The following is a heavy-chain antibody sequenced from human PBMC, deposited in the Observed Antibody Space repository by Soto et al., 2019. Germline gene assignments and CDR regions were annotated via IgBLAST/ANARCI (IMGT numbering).Heavy chain of an antibody. Sequence: GESLKISCKGSGYSFTSYWIGWVRQMPRKGLEWMGIIYPGDSDTRYSPSFQGQVTISADKSISTAYLQWTSLKASDTAIYYCSKFKYSTSVRYLQHWGQGTPVTVSS. CDR1: GYSFTSYW. V-gene: IGHV5-51*01. CDR3: SKFKYSTSVRYLQH. J-gene: IGHJ1*01. CDR2: IYPGDSDT. D-gene: IGHD6-6*01.